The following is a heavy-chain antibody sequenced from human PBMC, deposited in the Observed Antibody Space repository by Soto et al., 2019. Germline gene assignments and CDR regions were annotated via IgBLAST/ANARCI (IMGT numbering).Heavy chain of an antibody. Sequence: QVQLVASGGGVVQPGRSLRLSCAASGFTFGSYAMHWVRQAPGKGLEWVAVMSYDGSNEDYADSVKGRFTISRDNFKRTLFLQMNSLRPEDTAVYYCARDPGHDTPRTFDYWGQGTLVTVSS. V-gene: IGHV3-30-3*01. J-gene: IGHJ4*02. CDR2: MSYDGSNE. CDR3: ARDPGHDTPRTFDY. D-gene: IGHD3-22*01. CDR1: GFTFGSYA.